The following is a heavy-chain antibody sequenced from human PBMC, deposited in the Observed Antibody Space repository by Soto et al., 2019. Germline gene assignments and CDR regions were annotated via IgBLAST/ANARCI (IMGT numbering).Heavy chain of an antibody. CDR2: VNPNSGGT. J-gene: IGHJ6*02. CDR3: AREGAATANYGLDV. V-gene: IGHV1-2*04. Sequence: ASVKVCCKASAYTFTDSYIHWGRQAPGQGLEWMGWVNPNSGGTNYAQKFQGWVTMTRDTSSSTVYMELSSLKSDDMAVYYCAREGAATANYGLDVWGQGTTVTVSS. D-gene: IGHD2-15*01. CDR1: AYTFTDSY.